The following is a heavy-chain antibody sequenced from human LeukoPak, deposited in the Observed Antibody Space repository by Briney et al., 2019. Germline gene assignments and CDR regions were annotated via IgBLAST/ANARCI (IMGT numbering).Heavy chain of an antibody. CDR3: ARGIGNSRGTRFDP. J-gene: IGHJ5*02. Sequence: SETLSLTCTVSGASIRTFYWTWIRQPPGKGLEWIAYISYGGSTTYNPSLKSRVTISLDTSKNQFSLNLNSLTAADTAVYYCARGIGNSRGTRFDPWGQGTLVTVSS. CDR2: ISYGGST. V-gene: IGHV4-59*01. CDR1: GASIRTFY. D-gene: IGHD3-22*01.